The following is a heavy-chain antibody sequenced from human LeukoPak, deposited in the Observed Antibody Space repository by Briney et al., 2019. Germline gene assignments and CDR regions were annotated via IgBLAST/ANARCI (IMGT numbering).Heavy chain of an antibody. CDR1: GFTFSSYA. J-gene: IGHJ4*02. Sequence: GGSLRLSCAASGFTFSSYAMSWVRQAPGKGLEWVSAISGSGGGTYYGDSVKGRFTISRDNSRDTVYLQMNSLRAEDTALYFCAKTPDYYGSGSSSYIDCWGQGTLVSVSS. CDR2: ISGSGGGT. D-gene: IGHD3-10*01. V-gene: IGHV3-23*01. CDR3: AKTPDYYGSGSSSYIDC.